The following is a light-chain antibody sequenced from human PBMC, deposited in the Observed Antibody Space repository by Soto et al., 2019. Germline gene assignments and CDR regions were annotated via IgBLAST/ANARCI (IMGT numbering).Light chain of an antibody. CDR3: QQRSNWPPLT. CDR1: QSVRNL. V-gene: IGKV3-11*01. Sequence: EIVLTPSPVTLSLSPGERATLSCRASQSVRNLLAWYQQKPGQAPRLLIYDASNRAPGIPARFSVSGSVTDFTLTISSLEPEDFEVYYCQQRSNWPPLTFGGGTKVEIK. CDR2: DAS. J-gene: IGKJ4*02.